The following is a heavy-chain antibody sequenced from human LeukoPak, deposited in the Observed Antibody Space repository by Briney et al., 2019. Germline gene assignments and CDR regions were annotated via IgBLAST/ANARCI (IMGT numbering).Heavy chain of an antibody. CDR3: AKDKPSRRLLYYYDSIGPLGVGYFDY. CDR2: ISGSGGST. Sequence: AGGSLRLSCAASGFTFSSYAMSWVRQAPGKGLEWVSAISGSGGSTYYADSVKGRFTISRDNSKNTLYLQMNSLRAEDTAVYYCAKDKPSRRLLYYYDSIGPLGVGYFDYWGQGTLVTVSS. D-gene: IGHD3-22*01. J-gene: IGHJ4*02. CDR1: GFTFSSYA. V-gene: IGHV3-23*01.